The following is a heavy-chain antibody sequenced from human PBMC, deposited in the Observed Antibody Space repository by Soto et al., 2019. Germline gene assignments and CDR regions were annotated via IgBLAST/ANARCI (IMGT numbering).Heavy chain of an antibody. CDR3: ARSITIFGVAPIDAFDI. V-gene: IGHV4-39*07. J-gene: IGHJ3*02. CDR2: IYYLGNT. D-gene: IGHD3-3*01. Sequence: SETLSLTCTVSGGSISSTSSYWAWIRQPPGKGLEWVGSIYYLGNTYYNPSLGSRVTISVDTSKNQFSLKLSSVTAADTAVYYCARSITIFGVAPIDAFDIWGQGTMVTVSS. CDR1: GGSISSTSSY.